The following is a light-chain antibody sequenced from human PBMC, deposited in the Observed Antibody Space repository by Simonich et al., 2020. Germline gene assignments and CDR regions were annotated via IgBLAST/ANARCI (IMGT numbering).Light chain of an antibody. CDR2: GAS. J-gene: IGKJ3*01. CDR1: QSVSSN. CDR3: QQYGSSPEFT. Sequence: EIVMTQSPATLSVSPGERATLSCRASQSVSSNLAWYQQKPGQAPRRLIYGASTRATGIPARFSGSGSGTEFTLTISRLEPEDFAVYYCQQYGSSPEFTFGPGTKVDIK. V-gene: IGKV3-15*01.